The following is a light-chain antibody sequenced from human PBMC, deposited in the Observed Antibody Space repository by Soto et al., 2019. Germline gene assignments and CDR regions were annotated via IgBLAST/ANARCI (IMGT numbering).Light chain of an antibody. Sequence: AIPMTQSPSSLSASVGDRVTITCRASQGIRNDLGWYQQKPGKAPKLLIYAASSLQRGVPSRFSGSVSGTDFTLTISSLQPEDFATYYCLQDYNYPRTFGPGTKVDIK. CDR3: LQDYNYPRT. J-gene: IGKJ3*01. CDR2: AAS. CDR1: QGIRND. V-gene: IGKV1-6*01.